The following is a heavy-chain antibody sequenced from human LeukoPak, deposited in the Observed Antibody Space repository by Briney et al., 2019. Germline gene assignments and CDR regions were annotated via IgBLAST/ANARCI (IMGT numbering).Heavy chain of an antibody. CDR3: ARDEWGY. Sequence: TDTLSLTCTVSGGSISSYYWNWIRQPAGKGLEWIGRIYISGSTNYNPSLKSRVTMSIDTSKNQISLKLRSVTATDTAVYYCARDEWGYWGQGTTVTVSS. V-gene: IGHV4-4*07. D-gene: IGHD2-8*01. J-gene: IGHJ4*02. CDR2: IYISGST. CDR1: GGSISSYY.